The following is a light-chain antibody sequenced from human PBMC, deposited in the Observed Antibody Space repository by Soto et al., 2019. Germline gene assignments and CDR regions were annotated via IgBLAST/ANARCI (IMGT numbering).Light chain of an antibody. V-gene: IGKV2-28*01. CDR3: MQALQTPT. CDR1: QSLLHSNGYNY. CDR2: LGS. J-gene: IGKJ1*01. Sequence: DIVMTQSPLFLPVTPGEPASISCRSSQSLLHSNGYNYLDWYLQKPGQSPQLLIYLGSNRASGVPDRFSGSGSGTDFTLKISRVEAEDAGVYYCMQALQTPTFGQGTKVDIK.